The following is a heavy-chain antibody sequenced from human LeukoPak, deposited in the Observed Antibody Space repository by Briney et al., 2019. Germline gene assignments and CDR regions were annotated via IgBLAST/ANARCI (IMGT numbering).Heavy chain of an antibody. CDR3: ARGVATITLSFDP. J-gene: IGHJ5*02. D-gene: IGHD5-12*01. CDR2: INHSGST. CDR1: GGSFSGYY. Sequence: SETLSLTCAVYGGSFSGYYWSWIRQPPGKGLEWIGEINHSGSTNYNPSLKSRVTISVDTSKNQFSLKLSSVTAADTAVYYCARGVATITLSFDPWGQGTLVTVSS. V-gene: IGHV4-34*01.